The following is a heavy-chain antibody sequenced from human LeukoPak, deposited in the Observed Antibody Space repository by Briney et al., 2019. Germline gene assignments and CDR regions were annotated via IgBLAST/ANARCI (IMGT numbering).Heavy chain of an antibody. CDR3: ARRANGATDFDY. V-gene: IGHV5-51*01. CDR1: GYSFTTCW. J-gene: IGHJ4*02. Sequence: GESLKISCKGSGYSFTTCWIGWVRQMPGKGLEWMGLIYPGDSDSRYSPSFQGQVTISADKSISTAYLQWSSLKASDTAIYYCARRANGATDFDYWGQGTLVTVSS. D-gene: IGHD4/OR15-4a*01. CDR2: IYPGDSDS.